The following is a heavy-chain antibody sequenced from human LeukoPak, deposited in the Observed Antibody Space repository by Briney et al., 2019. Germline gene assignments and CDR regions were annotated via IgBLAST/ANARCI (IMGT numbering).Heavy chain of an antibody. CDR1: GFTFSTSN. D-gene: IGHD3-16*01. J-gene: IGHJ4*02. Sequence: QSGGSLRLSCAASGFTFSTSNMDWVRQTPGRGLEWLSYISSSSSTIYYRDSVKGRFTISRDNAKNSLHLQMNSLRAEDTALYFCVTGLPLWWGRGTLVTVSS. V-gene: IGHV3-48*01. CDR2: ISSSSSTI. CDR3: VTGLPLW.